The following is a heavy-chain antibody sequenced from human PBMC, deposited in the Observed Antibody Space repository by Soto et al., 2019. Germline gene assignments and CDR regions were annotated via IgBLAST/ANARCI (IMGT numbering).Heavy chain of an antibody. CDR1: GFTFSSYS. CDR3: ARDRVVGAPFDY. V-gene: IGHV3-21*01. CDR2: ISSSSSYI. D-gene: IGHD1-26*01. J-gene: IGHJ4*02. Sequence: VPLVESGGGLVQPGGSLRLSCAASGFTFSSYSMNWVRQAPGKGLEWVSSISSSSSYIYYADSVKGRFTISRDNAKNSLYLQMNSLRAEDTAVYYCARDRVVGAPFDYWGQGTLVTVSS.